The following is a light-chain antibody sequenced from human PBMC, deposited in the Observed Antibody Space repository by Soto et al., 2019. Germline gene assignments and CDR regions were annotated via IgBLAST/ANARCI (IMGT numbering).Light chain of an antibody. CDR3: QQYYSTPRT. CDR1: QSVLTSSNNKNF. Sequence: DIVMTQSPDSLAVSLGERATINCKSSQSVLTSSNNKNFLAWYQKKPGQPPKLLIYWASTRESGVPDRFSGSGSATDFSLTISSLQAEDVAVYYCQQYYSTPRTFGQGTKVEIK. CDR2: WAS. J-gene: IGKJ1*01. V-gene: IGKV4-1*01.